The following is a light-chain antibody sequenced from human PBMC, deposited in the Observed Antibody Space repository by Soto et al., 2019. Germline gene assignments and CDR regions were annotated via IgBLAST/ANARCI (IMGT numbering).Light chain of an antibody. CDR2: GSS. V-gene: IGKV3-20*01. J-gene: IGKJ2*01. CDR1: QIVSTTY. CDR3: QQYGSSPMYT. Sequence: EIVLTQSPGTLSLSPGERATLSCRASQIVSTTYLAWYQQKPGQAPRLLIYGSSSRAPGIPDRFSGSGSGTDFTLTISRLEPEDFAMYYCQQYGSSPMYTFGQGTKLEIK.